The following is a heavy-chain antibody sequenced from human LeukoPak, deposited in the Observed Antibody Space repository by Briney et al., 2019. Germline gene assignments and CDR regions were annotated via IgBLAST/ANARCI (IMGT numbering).Heavy chain of an antibody. CDR1: GGSISSGGYS. Sequence: NPSETLSLTCAVSGGSISSGGYSWSWIRQPPGKGLEWIGYIYYSGSTYYNPSLKSRVTISVDTSKNQFSLKLSSVTAADTAVYYCAREYYYDSSGYYYFDYWGQGTLVTVSS. V-gene: IGHV4-30-4*07. J-gene: IGHJ4*02. CDR3: AREYYYDSSGYYYFDY. D-gene: IGHD3-22*01. CDR2: IYYSGST.